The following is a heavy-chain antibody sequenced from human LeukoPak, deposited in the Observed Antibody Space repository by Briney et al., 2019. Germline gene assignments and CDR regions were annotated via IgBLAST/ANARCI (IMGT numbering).Heavy chain of an antibody. V-gene: IGHV4-59*01. CDR3: ARLWSEGNWENWFDP. J-gene: IGHJ5*02. Sequence: SETLSLTCTVSGGSISSYYWSWIRQPPGKGLEWIGYIYYSGNTNYNPSLKSRVTISVDTSKDQFSLKLSSVTAADTAVYYCARLWSEGNWENWFDPWGQGTLVTVSS. D-gene: IGHD3-3*01. CDR1: GGSISSYY. CDR2: IYYSGNT.